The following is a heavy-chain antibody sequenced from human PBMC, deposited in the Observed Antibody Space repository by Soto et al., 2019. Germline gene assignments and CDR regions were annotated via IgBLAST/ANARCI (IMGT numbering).Heavy chain of an antibody. CDR3: ARGQLGLFDY. CDR2: IYYSGST. Sequence: SETLSLSCTVSGGSISSYYWSWIRQPPGKGLEWIGYIYYSGSTNYNPSLKSRVTISVDTSKNQFSLKLNSVTAADTAVYYCARGQLGLFDYWGQGTLVTVSS. V-gene: IGHV4-59*01. D-gene: IGHD1-1*01. J-gene: IGHJ4*02. CDR1: GGSISSYY.